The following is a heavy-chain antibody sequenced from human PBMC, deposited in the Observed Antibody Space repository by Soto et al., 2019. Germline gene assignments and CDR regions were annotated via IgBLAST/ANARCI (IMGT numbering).Heavy chain of an antibody. CDR2: MGNDGITT. D-gene: IGHD1-26*01. CDR3: AKEFQWELHAFDI. CDR1: GFTFSTYG. V-gene: IGHV3-30*02. Sequence: GGSLRLSCAASGFTFSTYGMHWVSKAPGKGLEWVAVMGNDGITTSYADSVKGRFTISRDNSKNTLFLQMNSLRADDTAVYYCAKEFQWELHAFDIWGQGTMVTVAS. J-gene: IGHJ3*02.